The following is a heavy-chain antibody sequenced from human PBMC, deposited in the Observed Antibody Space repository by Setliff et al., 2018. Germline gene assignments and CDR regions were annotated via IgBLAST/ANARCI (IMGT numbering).Heavy chain of an antibody. V-gene: IGHV3-7*01. Sequence: PGGSLRLSCAASGFTFSTYRMHWVRQAPGKGLEWVANIKQDGSDKYYVDSVKGRFTISRDNANNSMSLQMNSLRAEDSGVYYCTRALAEGSPAYWGQGTLVTVS. J-gene: IGHJ4*02. CDR2: IKQDGSDK. CDR1: GFTFSTYR. D-gene: IGHD2-15*01. CDR3: TRALAEGSPAY.